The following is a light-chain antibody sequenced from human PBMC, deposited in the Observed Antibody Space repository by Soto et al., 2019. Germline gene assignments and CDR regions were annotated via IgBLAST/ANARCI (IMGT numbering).Light chain of an antibody. CDR2: GAS. V-gene: IGKV3-11*01. CDR3: HQRSNWPPFT. Sequence: EVVLTQSPATLSLSPGERDTLSCRASQRVSTYLAWYQQKPGQPPRLLIYGASNRATGTPARFSGSGSGTDFTLTISSREPEDFAVYYCHQRSNWPPFTFGPGTKVEIK. J-gene: IGKJ3*01. CDR1: QRVSTY.